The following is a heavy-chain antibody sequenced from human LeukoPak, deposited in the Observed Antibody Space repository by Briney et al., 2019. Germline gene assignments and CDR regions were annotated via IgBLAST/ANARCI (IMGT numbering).Heavy chain of an antibody. CDR3: AKGKNTGSYLSHVDY. CDR2: ITWDGGST. D-gene: IGHD3-10*01. V-gene: IGHV3-43*01. Sequence: GGSLRLSCAASGFTFDDYTMHWVRQAPGKGLEWVSLITWDGGSTYYADSVKGRFTISRDNSKNSLYLQMNSLRTEDTALYYCAKGKNTGSYLSHVDYWGQGTLVTVTS. CDR1: GFTFDDYT. J-gene: IGHJ4*02.